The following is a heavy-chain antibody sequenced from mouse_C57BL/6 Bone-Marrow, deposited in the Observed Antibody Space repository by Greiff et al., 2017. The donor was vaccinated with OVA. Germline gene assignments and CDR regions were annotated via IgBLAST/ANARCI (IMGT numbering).Heavy chain of an antibody. CDR1: GFNIKNTY. D-gene: IGHD1-1*01. V-gene: IGHV14-3*01. J-gene: IGHJ2*01. CDR2: IDPANGNT. CDR3: ARSRYYGSSYLYFDY. Sequence: EVQGVESVAELVRPGASVKLSCTASGFNIKNTYMHWVKQRPEQGLEWIGRIDPANGNTKYAPKFQGKATITADTSSNTAYLQLSSLTSEDTAIYYCARSRYYGSSYLYFDYWGQGTTLTVSS.